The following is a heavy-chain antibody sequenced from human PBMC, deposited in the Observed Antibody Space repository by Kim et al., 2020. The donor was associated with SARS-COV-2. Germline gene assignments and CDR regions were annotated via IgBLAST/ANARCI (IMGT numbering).Heavy chain of an antibody. CDR2: IYYSGST. CDR1: GGSISSSSYY. Sequence: SETLSLTCTVSGGSISSSSYYWGWIRQPPGKGLEWIGSIYYSGSTYYNPSLKSRVTISVDTSKNQFSLKLSSVTAADTAVYYCARLVSMIVVVGQIDYWGQGTLVTVSS. J-gene: IGHJ4*02. V-gene: IGHV4-39*01. CDR3: ARLVSMIVVVGQIDY. D-gene: IGHD3-22*01.